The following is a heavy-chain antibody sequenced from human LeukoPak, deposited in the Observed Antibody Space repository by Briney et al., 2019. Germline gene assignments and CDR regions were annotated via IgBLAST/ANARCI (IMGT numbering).Heavy chain of an antibody. CDR3: ARDRVGHGFPLWYFDY. J-gene: IGHJ4*02. CDR2: IRYDGSNK. D-gene: IGHD5-24*01. V-gene: IGHV3-30*02. Sequence: GGSLRLSCAASGFTFSSYGMHWVRQAPGKGLEWVAFIRYDGSNKYYADSVKGRFTISRDNSKNTLYLQMNSLRAEDTAVYYCARDRVGHGFPLWYFDYWGQGTLVTVSS. CDR1: GFTFSSYG.